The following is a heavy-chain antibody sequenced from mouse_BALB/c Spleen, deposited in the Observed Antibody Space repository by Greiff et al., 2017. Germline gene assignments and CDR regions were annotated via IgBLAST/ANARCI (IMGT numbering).Heavy chain of an antibody. CDR3: ARLGGYGFDY. CDR2: ISYSGST. J-gene: IGHJ2*01. Sequence: ESGPGLVKPSQSLSLTCTVTGYSITSDYAWNWIRQFPGNKLEWMGYISYSGSTSYNPSLKSRISITRDTSKNQFFLQLNSVTTEDTATYYCARLGGYGFDYWGQGTTLTVSS. V-gene: IGHV3-2*02. CDR1: GYSITSDYA. D-gene: IGHD2-2*01.